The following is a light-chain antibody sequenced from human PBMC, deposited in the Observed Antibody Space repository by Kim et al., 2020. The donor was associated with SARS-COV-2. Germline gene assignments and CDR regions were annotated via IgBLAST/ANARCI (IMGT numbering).Light chain of an antibody. Sequence: QSALTQPPSASGSPGQSVTISCTGTSSDVGGYNFVSWYQQHPGKAPKLIIHEVTKRPSVVPDRFSGSKSGNTASLTVSGLQAEDEADYYCSSYAGTSTYVFGSGTKVTVL. J-gene: IGLJ1*01. CDR2: EVT. CDR3: SSYAGTSTYV. CDR1: SSDVGGYNF. V-gene: IGLV2-8*01.